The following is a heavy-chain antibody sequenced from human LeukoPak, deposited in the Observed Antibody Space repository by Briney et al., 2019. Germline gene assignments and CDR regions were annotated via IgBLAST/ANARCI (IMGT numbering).Heavy chain of an antibody. CDR2: ISGSGSST. Sequence: PGGSLRLSCAASGFTFSSYAMSWVSQAPGKGLEWVSAISGSGSSTYYADSVKGRFTISRDNSKNTLYLQMNSLRAEDTAVYYCAKDDYFDSSGYVYGMDVWGQGTTVTVSS. D-gene: IGHD3-22*01. V-gene: IGHV3-23*01. J-gene: IGHJ6*02. CDR1: GFTFSSYA. CDR3: AKDDYFDSSGYVYGMDV.